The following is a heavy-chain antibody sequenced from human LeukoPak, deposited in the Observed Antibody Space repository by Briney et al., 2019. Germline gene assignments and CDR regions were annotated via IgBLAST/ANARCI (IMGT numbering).Heavy chain of an antibody. CDR2: IYSSGRT. J-gene: IGHJ5*02. D-gene: IGHD4-17*01. Sequence: SETLSLTCIVSGGSISYYYWSWIRQPPGKGLEWIGYIYSSGRTNYNPSLKSRVTISQDTSKNQFSLKLTSVTAADTAVYYCARQEPIDYGVSQRYNWFDPWGQGTLVTVSS. CDR1: GGSISYYY. V-gene: IGHV4-59*08. CDR3: ARQEPIDYGVSQRYNWFDP.